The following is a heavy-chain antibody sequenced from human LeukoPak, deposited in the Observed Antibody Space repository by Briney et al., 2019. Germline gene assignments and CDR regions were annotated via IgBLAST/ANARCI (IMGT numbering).Heavy chain of an antibody. Sequence: GGSLRLSCAASGFTFSSYAMHWVRQAPGKGLEWVAVISYDGSNKYYADSVKGRFTISRDNSKNTLYLQMNSLRAEDTAVYYCARDPQWLVRLDYWGQGTLVTVSS. V-gene: IGHV3-30-3*01. CDR3: ARDPQWLVRLDY. CDR1: GFTFSSYA. J-gene: IGHJ4*02. D-gene: IGHD6-19*01. CDR2: ISYDGSNK.